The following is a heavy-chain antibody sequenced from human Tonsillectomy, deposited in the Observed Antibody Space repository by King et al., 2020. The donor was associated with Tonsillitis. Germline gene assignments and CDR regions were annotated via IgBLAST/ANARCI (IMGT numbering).Heavy chain of an antibody. Sequence: VQLVESGGGVVQPGRSLRLSCAASGFTFRNYAMHWVRQAPGKGLEWVAIISYDGTNNFYADSVKGRFTISRDSSKNTLYLQMNSLGAEDTAVYYCPRDRGSWVLDIDYWGQGTLVTVSS. V-gene: IGHV3-30*04. CDR2: ISYDGTNN. CDR1: GFTFRNYA. CDR3: PRDRGSWVLDIDY. J-gene: IGHJ4*02. D-gene: IGHD1-26*01.